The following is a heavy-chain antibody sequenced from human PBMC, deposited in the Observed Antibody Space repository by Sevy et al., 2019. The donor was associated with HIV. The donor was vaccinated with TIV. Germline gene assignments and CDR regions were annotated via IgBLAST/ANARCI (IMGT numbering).Heavy chain of an antibody. CDR2: ISSSGSPI. CDR3: ARDLPGDSRMDV. D-gene: IGHD3-22*01. CDR1: GFTFSSYE. V-gene: IGHV3-48*03. J-gene: IGHJ6*02. Sequence: GSLRLYCAASGFTFSSYEMNWVRQAPGKGLEWVSYISSSGSPIYYADSVKGRFTISRDNAKNSLYLQMNSLRAEDTGVYYCARDLPGDSRMDVWVQGTTVTVSS.